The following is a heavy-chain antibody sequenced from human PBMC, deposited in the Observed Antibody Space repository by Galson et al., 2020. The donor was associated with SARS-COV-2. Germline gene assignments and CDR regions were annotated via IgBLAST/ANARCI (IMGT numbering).Heavy chain of an antibody. V-gene: IGHV3-30*03. J-gene: IGHJ4*01. CDR2: ISFDGTTE. CDR3: AREGPDYDSSYFDN. Sequence: TGGSLRLSCAASGFMFNNFAMHWVRQAPGKGLEWVAIISFDGTTEYEDSVKGRFTISRDTSKNTLFLQMNTLRPKDTAVYYCAREGPDYDSSYFDNWGRGTLVIVSS. D-gene: IGHD3-22*01. CDR1: GFMFNNFA.